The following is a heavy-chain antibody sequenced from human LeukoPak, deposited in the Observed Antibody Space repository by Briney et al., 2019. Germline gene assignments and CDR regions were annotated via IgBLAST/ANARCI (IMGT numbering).Heavy chain of an antibody. CDR3: AKSAVGGLRYFDWSQKDFDY. CDR1: GFTFSSYG. V-gene: IGHV3-23*01. J-gene: IGHJ4*02. CDR2: ISGSGGST. D-gene: IGHD3-9*01. Sequence: PGGSLRLSCAASGFTFSSYGMSWVRQAPGKGLEWVSAISGSGGSTYYADSVKGRFTISRDNSKNTLYLQMNSLRAEDTAVYYCAKSAVGGLRYFDWSQKDFDYWGQGTLVTVSS.